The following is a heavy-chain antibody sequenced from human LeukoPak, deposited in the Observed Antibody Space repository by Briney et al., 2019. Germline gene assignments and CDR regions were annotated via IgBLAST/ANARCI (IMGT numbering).Heavy chain of an antibody. D-gene: IGHD2-15*01. CDR2: ISSSSSYI. J-gene: IGHJ5*02. V-gene: IGHV3-21*01. CDR1: GXTFSSYS. Sequence: PGGSLRLSCAASGXTFSSYSMNWVRQAPGKGLEWVSSISSSSSYIYYADSVKGRFTISRDNAKNSLYLQMNSLRAEDTAVYYCARDFGGYCSGGSCYPGTFDPWGQGTLVTVSS. CDR3: ARDFGGYCSGGSCYPGTFDP.